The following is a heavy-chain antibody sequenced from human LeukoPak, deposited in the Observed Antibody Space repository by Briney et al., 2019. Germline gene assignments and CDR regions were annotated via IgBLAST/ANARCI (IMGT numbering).Heavy chain of an antibody. J-gene: IGHJ4*02. V-gene: IGHV3-23*01. Sequence: GGSLRLSCAASGFTFTNYAMTWVRQAAGKGLEWVSAISGSGGSTYYADSVKGRFTISRDNSKNTLYLQMNSLRAEDTAVYYCAKRTSNWNYFDYWGQGTLVTVSS. CDR3: AKRTSNWNYFDY. CDR2: ISGSGGST. CDR1: GFTFTNYA. D-gene: IGHD1-20*01.